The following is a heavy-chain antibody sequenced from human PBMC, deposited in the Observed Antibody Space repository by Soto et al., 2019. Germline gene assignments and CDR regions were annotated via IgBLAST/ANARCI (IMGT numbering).Heavy chain of an antibody. Sequence: EVQLVESGGGLIQPGGSLRLSCAASGFSFSDYWIHWVRQVPGKGLVWVSRIKGDETTTNYADFVKGRFTISRDNAKNTVFLQMNSLRVEDTAVYYCARGGWKAYYMDVWVKGATVSVSS. CDR3: ARGGWKAYYMDV. V-gene: IGHV3-74*01. D-gene: IGHD1-1*01. CDR1: GFSFSDYW. CDR2: IKGDETTT. J-gene: IGHJ6*03.